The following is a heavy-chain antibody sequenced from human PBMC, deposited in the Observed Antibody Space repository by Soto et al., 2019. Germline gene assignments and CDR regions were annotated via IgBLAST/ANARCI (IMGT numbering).Heavy chain of an antibody. J-gene: IGHJ4*02. CDR2: INHRGST. CDR3: ARWGDGYKTQFDC. Sequence: PSETLSLTCAVYGGSISGYYWSWIRQPPGKGLEWIGEINHRGSTNYNPSLKSRVTISIDTSKNQFSLKLSSVTAADTAVYYCARWGDGYKTQFDCWGQGALVTVSS. D-gene: IGHD5-12*01. V-gene: IGHV4-34*01. CDR1: GGSISGYY.